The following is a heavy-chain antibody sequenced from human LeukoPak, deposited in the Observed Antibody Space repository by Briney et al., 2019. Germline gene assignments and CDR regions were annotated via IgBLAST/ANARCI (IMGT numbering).Heavy chain of an antibody. CDR1: GFTFSDYY. J-gene: IGHJ3*02. CDR2: ISSSGSTI. Sequence: GGSLKLSCAVSGFTFSDYYKSWIRQAPGKGLEWVSYISSSGSTIYYADSVKGRFTISRDNAKNSLYLQMNSLRAEDTAVYYCARASGYGDYVGAFDIWGQGTMVTVSS. CDR3: ARASGYGDYVGAFDI. V-gene: IGHV3-11*01. D-gene: IGHD4-17*01.